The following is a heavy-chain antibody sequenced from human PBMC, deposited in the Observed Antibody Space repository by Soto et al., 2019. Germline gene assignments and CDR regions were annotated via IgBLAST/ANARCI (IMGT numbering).Heavy chain of an antibody. Sequence: WETLSLTCTVSGGSIATSSYFWAWIRRPPGEGLEWIGSIDYRGTIYNNPSLKSRVTISVDTSKNHFSLKLDSVTAADTALYYCSRRAPEGFDPWGQGTLVTVSS. CDR3: SRRAPEGFDP. CDR2: IDYRGTI. CDR1: GGSIATSSYF. V-gene: IGHV4-39*02. J-gene: IGHJ5*02.